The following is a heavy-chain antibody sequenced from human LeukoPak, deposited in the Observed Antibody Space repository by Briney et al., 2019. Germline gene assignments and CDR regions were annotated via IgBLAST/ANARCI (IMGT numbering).Heavy chain of an antibody. D-gene: IGHD4-23*01. Sequence: GGALRLSCAASGLTFSSYWMHWVRQAPPKGLAWVSRINSDESNTDYADSVKGRFTISRDNAKNTLYLQRNSLRADDTAVYYCARTVGYRAIDLWGQGTMVTVSS. V-gene: IGHV3-74*01. CDR1: GLTFSSYW. CDR2: INSDESNT. CDR3: ARTVGYRAIDL. J-gene: IGHJ3*01.